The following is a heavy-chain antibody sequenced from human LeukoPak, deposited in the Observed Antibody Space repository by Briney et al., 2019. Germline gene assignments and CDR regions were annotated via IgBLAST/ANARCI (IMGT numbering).Heavy chain of an antibody. D-gene: IGHD6-19*01. Sequence: PSETLSLTCAVYGGSFSGYYWSWIRQPPGKGLEWIGEINHSGSTNYNPSLKSRVTISVDTSKNQFSLKLSSVTAADTAAYYCARRGFSSGWYRGLNWFDPWGQGTLVTVSS. CDR2: INHSGST. V-gene: IGHV4-34*01. J-gene: IGHJ5*02. CDR3: ARRGFSSGWYRGLNWFDP. CDR1: GGSFSGYY.